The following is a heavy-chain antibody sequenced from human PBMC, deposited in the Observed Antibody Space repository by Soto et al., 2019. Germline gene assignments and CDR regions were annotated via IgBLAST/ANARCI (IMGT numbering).Heavy chain of an antibody. Sequence: ASVKVSCKASGYTFTSYVISWVRQAPGQGLEWMGMISAYNGNTNYAQKLQGRVTMTTDTSTSTVYMELSSLRSEDTAVYYCATLIGAFDIWGQGTTVTVS. V-gene: IGHV1-18*01. CDR3: ATLIGAFDI. J-gene: IGHJ3*02. CDR2: ISAYNGNT. CDR1: GYTFTSYV.